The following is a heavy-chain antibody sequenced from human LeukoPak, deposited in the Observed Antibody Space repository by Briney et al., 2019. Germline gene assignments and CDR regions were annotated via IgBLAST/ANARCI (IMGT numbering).Heavy chain of an antibody. V-gene: IGHV3-21*01. CDR1: GFTFSSYS. CDR2: ISSSSSYI. Sequence: GGSLRLSCAASGFTFSSYSMNWVRQAPGKGLEWVSSISSSSSYIYYADSVKGRFTISRDNAKNSLYLQMNSLRAEDTAVYYCARDRLEVVVVPAASYYYYYMDVWGKGTTVTVSS. D-gene: IGHD2-2*01. CDR3: ARDRLEVVVVPAASYYYYYMDV. J-gene: IGHJ6*03.